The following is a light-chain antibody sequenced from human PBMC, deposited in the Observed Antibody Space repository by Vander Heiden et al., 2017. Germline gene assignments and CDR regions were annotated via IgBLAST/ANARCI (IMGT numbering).Light chain of an antibody. J-gene: IGKJ1*01. Sequence: DIQMTQSPSTLSASIGDRVTITCRASQSIEIWLAWYQQKPGKAPKLLIYRTSFLEGGVPSRFTGSGSGTEFTLTISSLQPDHFATYYCQYYNDYAWTFGQGTKVGIK. V-gene: IGKV1-5*03. CDR1: QSIEIW. CDR3: QYYNDYAWT. CDR2: RTS.